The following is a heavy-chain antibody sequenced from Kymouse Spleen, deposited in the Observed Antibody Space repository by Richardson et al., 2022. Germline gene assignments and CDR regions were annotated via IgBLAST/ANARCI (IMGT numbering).Heavy chain of an antibody. CDR2: INHSGST. V-gene: IGHV4-34*01. Sequence: QVQLQQWGAGLLKPSETLSLTCAVYGGSFSGYYWSWIRQPPGKGLEWIGEINHSGSTNYNPSLKSRVTISVDTSKNQFSLKLSSVTAADTAVYYCARGGFGELGYYYYGMDVWGQGTTVTVSS. CDR3: ARGGFGELGYYYYGMDV. CDR1: GGSFSGYY. D-gene: IGHD3-10*01. J-gene: IGHJ6*02.